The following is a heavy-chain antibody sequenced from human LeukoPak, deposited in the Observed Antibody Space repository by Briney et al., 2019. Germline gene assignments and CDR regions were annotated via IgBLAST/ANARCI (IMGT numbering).Heavy chain of an antibody. Sequence: GGSLRLSCAASGFTVSSNYMSWVRQAPGKGLEWVSVIYSGGSTYYADSVKGRFTISRDNSKNTLYLQMNSLRAEDTAVYYCARQVATKGEWAFDIWGQGTLVTVPS. D-gene: IGHD5-12*01. J-gene: IGHJ3*02. CDR1: GFTVSSNY. V-gene: IGHV3-66*04. CDR3: ARQVATKGEWAFDI. CDR2: IYSGGST.